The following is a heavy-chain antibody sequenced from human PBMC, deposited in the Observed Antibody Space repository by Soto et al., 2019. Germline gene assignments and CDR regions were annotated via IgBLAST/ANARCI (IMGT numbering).Heavy chain of an antibody. CDR2: IYWNDDK. Sequence: QITLKESGPTLVKPTQTLTLTCTFSGFSLSTSGVGVGWIRQPPGEALEWLALIYWNDDKRYSPSLKSRLTITKDTSKNQLVLTMTNMDPVDTATYYCAHRRQSRIAAAASNWFDPWGQGTLVTVSS. J-gene: IGHJ5*02. V-gene: IGHV2-5*01. CDR1: GFSLSTSGVG. D-gene: IGHD6-13*01. CDR3: AHRRQSRIAAAASNWFDP.